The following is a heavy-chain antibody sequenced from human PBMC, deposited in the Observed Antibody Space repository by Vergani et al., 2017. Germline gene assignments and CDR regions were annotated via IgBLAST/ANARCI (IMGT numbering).Heavy chain of an antibody. V-gene: IGHV3-23*01. J-gene: IGHJ4*02. D-gene: IGHD3-22*01. CDR3: AKDYPYYYDSSGLFDY. Sequence: EVQLLESGGGLVQPGGSLRLSCAASGLTFSSYAMSWVRQAQGRGLGWVSAIIGSGRGTSYADSGKGRFTISRDNSKNTLYLQMNRLRAEDTAVYYCAKDYPYYYDSSGLFDYWGQGILVTVSS. CDR2: IIGSGRGT. CDR1: GLTFSSYA.